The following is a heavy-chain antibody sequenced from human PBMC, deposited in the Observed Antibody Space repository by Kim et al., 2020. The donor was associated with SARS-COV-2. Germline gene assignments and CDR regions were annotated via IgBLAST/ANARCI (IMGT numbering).Heavy chain of an antibody. CDR3: ARGGISMSSSGYYYHYFDY. Sequence: SRVTISVDTSKNQFSLKLSSVTAADTAVYYCARGGISMSSSGYYYHYFDYWGQGTLVTVSS. J-gene: IGHJ4*02. D-gene: IGHD3-22*01. V-gene: IGHV4-59*09.